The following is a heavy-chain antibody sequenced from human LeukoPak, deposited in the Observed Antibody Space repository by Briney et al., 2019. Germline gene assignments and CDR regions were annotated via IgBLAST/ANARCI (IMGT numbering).Heavy chain of an antibody. D-gene: IGHD4/OR15-4a*01. J-gene: IGHJ4*02. Sequence: SQTLSLTCTVSGGSINIGGYYWSWIRQPPGKGLEWIGYIYHSGSTYYNPSLKSRVTISVDRSQNQFPLRLSSVTAADTAVYYCARLDRPGGGADYWGQGTLVTVSS. V-gene: IGHV4-30-2*01. CDR1: GGSINIGGYY. CDR3: ARLDRPGGGADY. CDR2: IYHSGST.